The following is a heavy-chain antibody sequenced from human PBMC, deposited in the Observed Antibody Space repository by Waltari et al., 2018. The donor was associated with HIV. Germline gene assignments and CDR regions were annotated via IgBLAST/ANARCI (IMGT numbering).Heavy chain of an antibody. J-gene: IGHJ6*02. Sequence: EVQLVESGGGLVKPGGSLRLSCAASGFTFSNAWMSWVRQAPGKGLEWVGRIKSKTDGETTDYAAPVKGRFTISRDDSKNTLYLQMNSLKTEDTAVYYCTTVSENGMDVWGQGTTVTVSS. CDR3: TTVSENGMDV. CDR2: IKSKTDGETT. CDR1: GFTFSNAW. V-gene: IGHV3-15*01.